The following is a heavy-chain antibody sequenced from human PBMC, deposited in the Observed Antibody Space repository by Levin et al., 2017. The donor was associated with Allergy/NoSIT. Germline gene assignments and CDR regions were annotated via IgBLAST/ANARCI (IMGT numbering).Heavy chain of an antibody. V-gene: IGHV4-39*01. D-gene: IGHD6-13*01. CDR1: GGSISSSSYY. Sequence: SETLSLTCTVSGGSISSSSYYWGWIRQPPGKGLEWIGSIYYSGSTYYNPSLKSRVTISVDTSKNQFSLKLSSVTAADTAVYYCARRRKSIAAADYNWFDPWGQGTLVTVSS. CDR2: IYYSGST. CDR3: ARRRKSIAAADYNWFDP. J-gene: IGHJ5*02.